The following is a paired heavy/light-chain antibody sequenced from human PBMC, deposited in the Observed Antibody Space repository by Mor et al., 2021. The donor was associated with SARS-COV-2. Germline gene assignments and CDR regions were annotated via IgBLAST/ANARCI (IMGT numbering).Heavy chain of an antibody. CDR1: GDTFRTKV. Sequence: QVQLVQSGAEVKKPGSSVKVSCKASGDTFRTKVFNWVRQAPGQGLEWMGGIIPIFGIANYPKNFQGRVTITTDDSTSTTYMELSSLRSDDTAVYYCAVDRYSGYENPIDYWGQGTLVTVSS. V-gene: IGHV1-69*05. CDR2: IIPIFGIA. CDR3: AVDRYSGYENPIDY. D-gene: IGHD5-12*01. J-gene: IGHJ4*01.
Light chain of an antibody. CDR3: QVWDRTDDVRV. CDR2: DDN. CDR1: TIGDKN. J-gene: IGLJ3*02. V-gene: IGLV3-21*03. Sequence: SYVLTQPPSVSVAPGKTASITCAENTIGDKNVHWYQQKPGQAPVLVVYDDNDRPSGIPERFSGTNSGNTATLTISRVDAGDEADYFCQVWDRTDDVRVFGGGTRLTVL.